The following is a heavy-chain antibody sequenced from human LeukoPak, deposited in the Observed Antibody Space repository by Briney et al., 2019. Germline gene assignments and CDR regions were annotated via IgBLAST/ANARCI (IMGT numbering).Heavy chain of an antibody. Sequence: GESLRLSCATSGFTFNNYGMHWVRRAPGKGLEWVTFIEYNGINKYYRDSVKGRFTIPTDSSKNTVYLQMNNLRIEDTAVYYCAKGLGWSALDYWGQGTLVSVSS. CDR3: AKGLGWSALDY. CDR1: GFTFNNYG. J-gene: IGHJ4*02. V-gene: IGHV3-30*02. CDR2: IEYNGINK. D-gene: IGHD3-3*01.